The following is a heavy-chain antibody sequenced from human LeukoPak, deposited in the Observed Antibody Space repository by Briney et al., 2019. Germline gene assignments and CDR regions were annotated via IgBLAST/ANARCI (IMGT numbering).Heavy chain of an antibody. CDR2: IYYSGST. V-gene: IGHV4-59*01. D-gene: IGHD3-22*01. CDR1: GGSINSYF. Sequence: SETLSLTCTVSGGSINSYFWSWIRQPPGKGLEWIGHIYYSGSTNYNPSLKSRVTISVDTSKNQFSLKLSSETAADTAVYYCARSYDSSGYYYVFDYWGQGTLVTASS. J-gene: IGHJ4*02. CDR3: ARSYDSSGYYYVFDY.